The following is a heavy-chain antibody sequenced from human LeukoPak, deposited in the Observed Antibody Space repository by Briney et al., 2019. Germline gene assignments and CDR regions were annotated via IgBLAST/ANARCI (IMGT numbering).Heavy chain of an antibody. CDR3: ARDPPLGVVVPAAMFGDYYYYYYGMDV. CDR2: ISAYNGNT. J-gene: IGHJ6*02. Sequence: GASVKVSCRASGHTFTSYGISWVRQAPGQGLEWMGWISAYNGNTNYAQKLQGRVTMTTDTSTSTAYMELRSLRSDDTAVYYCARDPPLGVVVPAAMFGDYYYYYYGMDVWGQGTTVTVSS. CDR1: GHTFTSYG. V-gene: IGHV1-18*01. D-gene: IGHD2-2*01.